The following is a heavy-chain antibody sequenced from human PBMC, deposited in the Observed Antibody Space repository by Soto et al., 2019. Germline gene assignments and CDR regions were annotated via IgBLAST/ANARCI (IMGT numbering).Heavy chain of an antibody. CDR3: AREGAVAGSQDF. D-gene: IGHD6-19*01. V-gene: IGHV3-33*01. Sequence: GGSLRLSCAASGFMFSDYGMHWVRQAPGKGLEWVAIIWYDGNYKYYSESAKGRFTISRDNSNNTLYLQMNNLRVEDTAVYFCAREGAVAGSQDFWGQGXLVTVYS. J-gene: IGHJ4*02. CDR1: GFMFSDYG. CDR2: IWYDGNYK.